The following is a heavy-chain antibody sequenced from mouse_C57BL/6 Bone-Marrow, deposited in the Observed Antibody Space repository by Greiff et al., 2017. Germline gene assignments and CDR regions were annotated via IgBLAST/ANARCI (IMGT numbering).Heavy chain of an antibody. CDR1: GFTFSSYG. J-gene: IGHJ3*01. V-gene: IGHV5-6*02. D-gene: IGHD1-1*01. CDR3: ARHGSSLAWFAY. CDR2: ISSGGSYP. Sequence: EVKLVESGGDLVKPGGSLKLSCAASGFTFSSYGMSWVRQTPDKRLEWVATISSGGSYPYYPDSVKGQFTISRDNAKNTLYLQMSSLKSEDTAMYYCARHGSSLAWFAYWGQGTLVTVSA.